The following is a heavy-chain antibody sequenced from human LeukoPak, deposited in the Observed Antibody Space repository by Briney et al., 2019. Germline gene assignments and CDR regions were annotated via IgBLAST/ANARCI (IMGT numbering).Heavy chain of an antibody. CDR1: GFTFSSYG. D-gene: IGHD5-24*01. CDR2: IWYDGSNK. CDR3: AREVWLGTYYYGMDV. Sequence: PGGSLRLSCAASGFTFSSYGMHWVRQAPGKGLEWVAVIWYDGSNKYYADSVKGRFTISRDNSKNTLYLQMNSLRAEDTAVYYCAREVWLGTYYYGMDVWGQGTTVTVSS. J-gene: IGHJ6*02. V-gene: IGHV3-33*01.